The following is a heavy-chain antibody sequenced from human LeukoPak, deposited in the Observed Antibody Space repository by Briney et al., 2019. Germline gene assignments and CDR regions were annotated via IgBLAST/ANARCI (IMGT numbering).Heavy chain of an antibody. Sequence: GESLKISCKGSGYTFSSYLIVWVRQMAGKGPEWMGNIYPGDSDTRYSPSFQGQVTISADKSIATAYPQWSSLKASDTAMYYCARLPSGFHFDYWGQGTLVTVSS. V-gene: IGHV5-51*01. J-gene: IGHJ4*02. CDR3: ARLPSGFHFDY. CDR1: GYTFSSYL. CDR2: IYPGDSDT.